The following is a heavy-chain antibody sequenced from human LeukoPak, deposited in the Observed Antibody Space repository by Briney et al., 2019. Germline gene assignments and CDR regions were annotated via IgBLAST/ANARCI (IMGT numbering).Heavy chain of an antibody. CDR1: GFTFSSYW. J-gene: IGHJ6*04. CDR3: ARQYYYDSSGYYPSDV. CDR2: ISSSSSYI. V-gene: IGHV3-21*01. Sequence: GGSLRLSCAASGFTFSSYWMHWVRQAPGKGLEWVSSISSSSSYIYYADSVKGRFTISRDNAKNSLYLQMNSLRAEDTAVYYCARQYYYDSSGYYPSDVWGKGTTVTISS. D-gene: IGHD3-22*01.